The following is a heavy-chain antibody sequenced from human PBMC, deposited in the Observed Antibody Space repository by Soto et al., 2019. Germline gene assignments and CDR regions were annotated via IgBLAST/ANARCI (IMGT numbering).Heavy chain of an antibody. Sequence: GASVKVSCKASGYTFIRYGITWVRQAPGKGLEWMGGFDPEDGETIYAQKFQGRVTMTEDTSTDTAYMELSSLRSEDTAVYYCATPYYDSSGSWPYWGQGTLVTVSS. CDR2: FDPEDGET. CDR1: GYTFIRYG. CDR3: ATPYYDSSGSWPY. J-gene: IGHJ4*02. V-gene: IGHV1-24*01. D-gene: IGHD3-22*01.